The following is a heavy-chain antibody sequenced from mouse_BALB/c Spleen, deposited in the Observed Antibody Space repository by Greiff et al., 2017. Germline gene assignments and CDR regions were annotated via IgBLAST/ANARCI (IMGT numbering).Heavy chain of an antibody. CDR2: IYPGNVNT. CDR3: ARATTVGRYFDV. J-gene: IGHJ1*01. CDR1: GYTFTSYY. D-gene: IGHD1-1*01. V-gene: IGHV1S56*01. Sequence: QVQLKESGPELVKPGASVRISCKASGYTFTSYYIHWVKQRPGQGLEWIGWIYPGNVNTKYNEKFKGKATLTADKSSSTAYMQLSSLTSEDSAVYFCARATTVGRYFDVWGAGTTVTVSS.